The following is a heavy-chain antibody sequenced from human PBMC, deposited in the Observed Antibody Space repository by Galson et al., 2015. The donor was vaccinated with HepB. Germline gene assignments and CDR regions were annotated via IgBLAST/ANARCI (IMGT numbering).Heavy chain of an antibody. J-gene: IGHJ6*02. CDR3: ARDLGDSSGYVWGYYYGMDV. CDR1: GFTVSSNY. V-gene: IGHV3-66*01. D-gene: IGHD6-19*01. Sequence: SLRLSCAASGFTVSSNYMSWVRQAPGKGLEWVSVIYSGGSTYYADSVKGRFTISRDNSKNTLYLQMNSLRAEDTAVYYCARDLGDSSGYVWGYYYGMDVWGQGTTVTVSS. CDR2: IYSGGST.